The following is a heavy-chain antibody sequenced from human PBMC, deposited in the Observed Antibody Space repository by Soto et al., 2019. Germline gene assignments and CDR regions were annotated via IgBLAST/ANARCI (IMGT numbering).Heavy chain of an antibody. CDR1: GFTFSSYS. Sequence: GGSLRLSCAASGFTFSSYSMNWVRQAPGKGLEWVSSISSSSSYIYYADSVKGRFTISRDNAKNSLYLQMNSLRAEDTAVYYCARVEYDYIWGSCRYLYYFDYWGQGTLVTVSS. J-gene: IGHJ4*02. CDR3: ARVEYDYIWGSCRYLYYFDY. V-gene: IGHV3-21*01. D-gene: IGHD3-16*02. CDR2: ISSSSSYI.